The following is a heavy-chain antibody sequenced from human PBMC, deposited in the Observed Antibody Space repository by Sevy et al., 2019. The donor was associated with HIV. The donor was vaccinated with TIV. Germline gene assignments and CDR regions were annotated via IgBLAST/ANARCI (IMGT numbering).Heavy chain of an antibody. CDR2: INSDGSST. J-gene: IGHJ4*02. V-gene: IGHV3-74*01. D-gene: IGHD3-22*01. CDR1: GFTFSSYW. Sequence: AGSLRLSCAASGFTFSSYWMHWVHQAPGKELVWVSRINSDGSSTSYADSVKGRFTISRDNAKNTLYLQMNSLRAEDTAVYYCARDRSKYYDSSGYNYWGQGTLVTVSS. CDR3: ARDRSKYYDSSGYNY.